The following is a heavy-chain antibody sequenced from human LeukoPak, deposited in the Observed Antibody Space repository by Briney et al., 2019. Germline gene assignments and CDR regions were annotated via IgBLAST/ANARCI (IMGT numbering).Heavy chain of an antibody. Sequence: GASVKVSCKASGGTFSSYAISWVRQAPGQGLEWMGGIIPIFGTANYAQKFQGRVTITTDESTSTAYMELSSLRSEDTAVYYCARGGYGDCKFLFDYWGQGTLVTVSS. CDR2: IIPIFGTA. CDR3: ARGGYGDCKFLFDY. V-gene: IGHV1-69*05. J-gene: IGHJ4*02. D-gene: IGHD4-17*01. CDR1: GGTFSSYA.